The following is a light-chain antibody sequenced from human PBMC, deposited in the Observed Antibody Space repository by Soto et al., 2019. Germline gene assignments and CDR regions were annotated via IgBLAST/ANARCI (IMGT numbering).Light chain of an antibody. Sequence: EIVLTQSPGTLSLSPGERATLSCRASQSVSSSYLAWYQQKPGQAPRLLIYGASSRATGIPDRFSGSGSGTDFTLSISRLEPEDFAVYYCQQYEGTCGQGTKVEIK. CDR1: QSVSSSY. J-gene: IGKJ1*01. V-gene: IGKV3-20*01. CDR3: QQYEGT. CDR2: GAS.